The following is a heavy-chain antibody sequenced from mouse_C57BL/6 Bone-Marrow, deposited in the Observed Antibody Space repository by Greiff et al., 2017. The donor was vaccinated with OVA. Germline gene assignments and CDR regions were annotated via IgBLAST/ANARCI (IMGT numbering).Heavy chain of an antibody. V-gene: IGHV3-6*01. CDR3: AREGYYSNLFAY. D-gene: IGHD2-5*01. CDR1: GYSITSGYY. Sequence: DVKLVESGPGLVKPSQSLSLTCSVTGYSITSGYYWNWIRQFPGNKLEWMGYISYDGSNNYNPSLKNRISITRDTSKNQFFLKLNSVTTEDTATYYCAREGYYSNLFAYWGQGTLVTVSA. J-gene: IGHJ3*01. CDR2: ISYDGSN.